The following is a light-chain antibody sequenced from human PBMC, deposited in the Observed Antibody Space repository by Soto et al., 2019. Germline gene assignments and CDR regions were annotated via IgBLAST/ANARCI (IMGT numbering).Light chain of an antibody. J-gene: IGLJ3*02. CDR2: LNSDGSH. CDR3: QTWGSGFVV. CDR1: SGHSRYA. V-gene: IGLV4-69*01. Sequence: QLVLTQSPSASASLGASVKLTCTLSSGHSRYAIAWHQHQPEKGPRHLMRLNSDGSHSKGDGIPDRFSGSSSGAERSLTIXXXXXXXXAXYYCQTWGSGFVVFGGGTKLTV.